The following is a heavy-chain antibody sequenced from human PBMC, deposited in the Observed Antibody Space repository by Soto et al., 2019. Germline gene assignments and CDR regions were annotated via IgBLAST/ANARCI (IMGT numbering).Heavy chain of an antibody. Sequence: SETLSLTCTVSGGPICSYYWIWIRQPPGKGLECIGYIYYSGSTNYNPPLKSRVTISVDTSKNQFSLKLSSVTAADTAVYYCASSGLEWLFDYWGQGTLVTVSX. CDR2: IYYSGST. CDR1: GGPICSYY. CDR3: ASSGLEWLFDY. D-gene: IGHD3-3*01. J-gene: IGHJ4*02. V-gene: IGHV4-59*01.